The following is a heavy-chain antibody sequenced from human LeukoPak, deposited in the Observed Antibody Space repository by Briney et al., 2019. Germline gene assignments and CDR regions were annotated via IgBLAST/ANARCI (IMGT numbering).Heavy chain of an antibody. D-gene: IGHD6-13*01. CDR1: VFTYSSYA. CDR3: ARDSSSFGGRWDAFDI. CDR2: ISYDGSNK. J-gene: IGHJ3*02. Sequence: GGSLRLSCAASVFTYSSYAMHWVRQAPAKGLEWVAVISYDGSNKYYADSVKGRFTIYRDNAKNTLYLQMNSLRAEDTAVYYCARDSSSFGGRWDAFDIWGQGTMVTVSS. V-gene: IGHV3-30-3*01.